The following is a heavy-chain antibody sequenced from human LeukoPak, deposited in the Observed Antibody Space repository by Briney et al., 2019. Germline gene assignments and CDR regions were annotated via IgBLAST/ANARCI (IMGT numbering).Heavy chain of an antibody. J-gene: IGHJ5*02. CDR3: ARGQDIVVVPAAIRYNWFDP. V-gene: IGHV4-34*01. CDR2: INHSGST. Sequence: SETLSLTCAVYGGSFSGYYWSWIRQPPGKGLEWIGEINHSGSTNYNPSLKSRVTISVDTSKNQFSLKLSSVTAADTAVYYCARGQDIVVVPAAIRYNWFDPWGQGTLVNVSS. D-gene: IGHD2-2*01. CDR1: GGSFSGYY.